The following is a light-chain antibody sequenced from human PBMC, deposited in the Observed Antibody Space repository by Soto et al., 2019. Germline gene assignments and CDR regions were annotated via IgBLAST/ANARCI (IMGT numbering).Light chain of an antibody. CDR1: SGHSTYA. Sequence: QPVLTQSPSASASLGASVKLTCTLSSGHSTYAIAGHQPQPEKGPRYLMKLNSDGSHNKGDGIPDRFSGSSSGAERHLTISSLQSEDEADYYCQTWGTAIHDVVFGGGTKVNVL. CDR2: LNSDGSH. CDR3: QTWGTAIHDVV. J-gene: IGLJ2*01. V-gene: IGLV4-69*01.